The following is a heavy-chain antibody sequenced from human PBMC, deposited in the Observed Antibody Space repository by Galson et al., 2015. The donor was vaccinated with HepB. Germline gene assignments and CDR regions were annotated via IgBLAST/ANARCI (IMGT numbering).Heavy chain of an antibody. V-gene: IGHV5-10-1*01. CDR3: ARAYNSINPFDY. J-gene: IGHJ4*02. Sequence: QSGAEVKKPGESLRISCKGSGYSFTSYWISWVRQMPGKGLEWMGRIDPRDSYTNYSPSFQGHVTISADKSISTAYLQWSSLKASDTAMYYCARAYNSINPFDYWGQGTLVTVSS. CDR1: GYSFTSYW. D-gene: IGHD1-20*01. CDR2: IDPRDSYT.